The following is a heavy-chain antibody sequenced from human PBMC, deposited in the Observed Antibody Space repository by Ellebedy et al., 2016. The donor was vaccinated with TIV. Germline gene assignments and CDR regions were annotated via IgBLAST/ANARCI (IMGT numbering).Heavy chain of an antibody. V-gene: IGHV1-46*01. J-gene: IGHJ6*02. Sequence: ASVKVSXKASGYTFTSYYMHWVRQAPGQGLEWMGIINPSGGSTSYAQKFQGRVTMTRDTSTSTVYMELSSLRSEDTAVYYCARDGGGTGAGGDYGMDVWGQGTTVTVSS. D-gene: IGHD3-16*01. CDR1: GYTFTSYY. CDR2: INPSGGST. CDR3: ARDGGGTGAGGDYGMDV.